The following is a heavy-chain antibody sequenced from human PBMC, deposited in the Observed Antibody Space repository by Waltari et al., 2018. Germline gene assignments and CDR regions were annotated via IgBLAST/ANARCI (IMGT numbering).Heavy chain of an antibody. CDR1: GGSISSSSYY. CDR2: IYYSGST. D-gene: IGHD6-13*01. CDR3: ARDSSSTALSYNWFDP. J-gene: IGHJ5*02. Sequence: QLQLQESGPGLVKPSETLSLTCTVSGGSISSSSYYLGWIRQPPGKGLEWIGSIYYSGSTYYNPSLKSRVTISVVTSKNQFSLKLSSVTAADTAVYYCARDSSSTALSYNWFDPWGQGTLVTVSS. V-gene: IGHV4-39*07.